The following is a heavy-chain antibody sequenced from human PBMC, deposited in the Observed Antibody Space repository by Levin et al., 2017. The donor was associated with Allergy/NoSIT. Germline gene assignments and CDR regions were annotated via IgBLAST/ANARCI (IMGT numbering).Heavy chain of an antibody. Sequence: GESLKISCKASGYTFTGYYMHWVRQAPGQGLEWMGWINPNSGGTNYAQKFQGRVTMTRDTSISTAYMELSRLRSDDTAVYYWAAGEMATITYWGQGTLVTVSS. CDR2: INPNSGGT. J-gene: IGHJ4*02. V-gene: IGHV1-2*02. CDR1: GYTFTGYY. D-gene: IGHD5-24*01. CDR3: AAGEMATITY.